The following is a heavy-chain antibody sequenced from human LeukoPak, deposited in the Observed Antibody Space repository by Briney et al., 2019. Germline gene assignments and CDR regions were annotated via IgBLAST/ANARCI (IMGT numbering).Heavy chain of an antibody. J-gene: IGHJ4*02. Sequence: GGSLRLSCAASGFTFSSYSMNWVRQAPGKGLEWVSSISSSSSYIYYADSVKGRFTISRDNAKNSLYLQMNSLRAEDTAVYYCARGHYGDYSEYYFDYWGQGTLVTVSS. CDR2: ISSSSSYI. D-gene: IGHD4-17*01. V-gene: IGHV3-21*01. CDR3: ARGHYGDYSEYYFDY. CDR1: GFTFSSYS.